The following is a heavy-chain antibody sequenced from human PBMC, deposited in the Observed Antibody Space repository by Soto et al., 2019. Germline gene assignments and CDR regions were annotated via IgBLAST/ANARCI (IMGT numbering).Heavy chain of an antibody. J-gene: IGHJ4*02. CDR3: AKLMRDGSL. V-gene: IGHV3-30*18. D-gene: IGHD2-8*01. CDR1: GFTFSSYG. CDR2: ISYDGSNK. Sequence: QVQLVESGGGVVQPGRSLRLSCAASGFTFSSYGMHWVRQAPGKGLEWVAVISYDGSNKYYADSVKGRFTISRDNSKNTLYLQMNSLRAEDTAVYYCAKLMRDGSLWGQGTLVTVSS.